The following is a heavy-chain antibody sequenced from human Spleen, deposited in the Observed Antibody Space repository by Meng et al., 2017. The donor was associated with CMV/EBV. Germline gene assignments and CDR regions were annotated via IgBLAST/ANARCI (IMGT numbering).Heavy chain of an antibody. D-gene: IGHD3-10*01. CDR3: ARWNYYGSGSYAFDI. V-gene: IGHV3-11*04. CDR1: GFTFSDYY. Sequence: GESLKISCAASGFTFSDYYMSWIRQAPGKGLEWVSYISSSGSTIYYGDSVKGRFTISRDNAKNSLYLQMNSLRAEDTAVYYCARWNYYGSGSYAFDIWGQGTMVTV. CDR2: ISSSGSTI. J-gene: IGHJ3*02.